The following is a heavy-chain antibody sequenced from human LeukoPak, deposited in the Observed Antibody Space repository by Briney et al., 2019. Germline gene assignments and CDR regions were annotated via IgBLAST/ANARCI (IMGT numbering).Heavy chain of an antibody. D-gene: IGHD1-26*01. V-gene: IGHV3-30-3*01. Sequence: GGSLRLSCAASGFTFSSYAMHWVRQAPGKGLEWVAVISYDGSNKYYADSVKGRFTISRDNSKNTLYLQMNSLRAEDTAVYYCARASVGSGSYYVGYWGQGTLVTVSS. CDR3: ARASVGSGSYYVGY. CDR2: ISYDGSNK. CDR1: GFTFSSYA. J-gene: IGHJ4*02.